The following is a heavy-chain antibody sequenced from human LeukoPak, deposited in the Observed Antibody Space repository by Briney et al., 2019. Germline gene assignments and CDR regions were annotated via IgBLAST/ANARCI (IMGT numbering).Heavy chain of an antibody. Sequence: ASVKVSFKASGYTFTSYDINWVRQATGPGLEWMGWMNPNSGNTGYAEKFQGRVNMTRNTSISTAYMELSSLRSEDTAVYYCAILWVPDYGAIPLDYWGQGTLVTVSS. J-gene: IGHJ4*02. D-gene: IGHD4-17*01. CDR2: MNPNSGNT. CDR1: GYTFTSYD. CDR3: AILWVPDYGAIPLDY. V-gene: IGHV1-8*01.